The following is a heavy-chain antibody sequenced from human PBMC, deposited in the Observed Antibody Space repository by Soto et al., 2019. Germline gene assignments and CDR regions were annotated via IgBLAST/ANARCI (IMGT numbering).Heavy chain of an antibody. CDR2: ISDSGST. D-gene: IGHD2-2*01. CDR1: GFTFSNHA. V-gene: IGHV3-23*01. CDR3: ARDPGGHYCTSTGCVYFFER. Sequence: EVQLLESGGALVQPGGSLRLSCAASGFTFSNHAMNWVRQAPGKGLEWVSTISDSGSTYYADSVKGRFTISRDNSKNTLYLHLNSLRGEDTAVYYCARDPGGHYCTSTGCVYFFERCGQGTIVILSS. J-gene: IGHJ4*02.